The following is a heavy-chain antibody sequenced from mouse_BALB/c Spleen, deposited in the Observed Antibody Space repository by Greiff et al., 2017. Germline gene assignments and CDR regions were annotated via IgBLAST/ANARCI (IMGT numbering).Heavy chain of an antibody. CDR1: GYTFTSYY. D-gene: IGHD3-1*01. CDR2: INPSNGGT. Sequence: QVQLQQSGAELVKPGASVKLSCKASGYTFTSYYMYWVKQRPGQGLEWIGEINPSNGGTNFNEKFKSKATLTVDKSSSTAYMQLSSLTSEDSAVYYCTREGSSGSWFAYWGQGTLVTVSA. CDR3: TREGSSGSWFAY. J-gene: IGHJ3*01. V-gene: IGHV1S81*02.